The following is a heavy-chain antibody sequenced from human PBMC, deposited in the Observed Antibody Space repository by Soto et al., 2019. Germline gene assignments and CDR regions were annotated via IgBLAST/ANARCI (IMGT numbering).Heavy chain of an antibody. V-gene: IGHV1-46*01. D-gene: IGHD5-18*01. J-gene: IGHJ6*02. CDR2: INPSGGST. CDR3: ARDPEFSMVTSPDRYYYYYGMDV. Sequence: GASVKVSCKASGYTFTSYYMHWVRQAPGQGLEWMGIINPSGGSTSYAQKFQGRVTMTRDTSTSTVYMELSSLRSEDTAVYYCARDPEFSMVTSPDRYYYYYGMDVWGQGTTVTVSS. CDR1: GYTFTSYY.